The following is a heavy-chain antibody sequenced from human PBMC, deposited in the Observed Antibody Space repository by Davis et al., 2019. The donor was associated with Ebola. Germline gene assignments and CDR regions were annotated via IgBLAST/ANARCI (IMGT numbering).Heavy chain of an antibody. Sequence: WGSLRLSCAASGFVFSSYVMSWVRRAPGKGLEWVSTLGLSADTYYADSVKGRFTISRDNSKNTLHLQMNSLRVEDTAIYYCAKDSNVWFDVWGQGTMVTVSS. CDR2: LGLSADT. V-gene: IGHV3-23*01. D-gene: IGHD6-19*01. J-gene: IGHJ3*01. CDR1: GFVFSSYV. CDR3: AKDSNVWFDV.